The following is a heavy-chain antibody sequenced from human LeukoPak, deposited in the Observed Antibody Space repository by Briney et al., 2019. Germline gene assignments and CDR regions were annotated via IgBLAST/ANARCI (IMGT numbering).Heavy chain of an antibody. J-gene: IGHJ4*02. V-gene: IGHV1-69*04. Sequence: GASVKVSCKASGGTFSSYAISWVRQAPGQGLEWMGRIIPILGIANYAQKFQGRVTITADKSTSTAYMELSSLRSEDTAVYYCARFHGSGILMPYWGQGTLVTVSS. CDR3: ARFHGSGILMPY. CDR1: GGTFSSYA. D-gene: IGHD3-10*01. CDR2: IIPILGIA.